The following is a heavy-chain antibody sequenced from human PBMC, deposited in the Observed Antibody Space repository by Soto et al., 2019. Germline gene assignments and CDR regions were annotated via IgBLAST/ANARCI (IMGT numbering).Heavy chain of an antibody. D-gene: IGHD2-21*02. Sequence: SETLSLTCTVSGGSISSGVYYWSWIRQHPGKGLEWIGYIYYSGSTYYNPSLKSRVTISVDTSKNQFSLKLSSVTAADTAVYYCARDGRYCGGDCYPNRFDYWGQGTLVTVSS. CDR1: GGSISSGVYY. V-gene: IGHV4-31*03. CDR2: IYYSGST. CDR3: ARDGRYCGGDCYPNRFDY. J-gene: IGHJ4*02.